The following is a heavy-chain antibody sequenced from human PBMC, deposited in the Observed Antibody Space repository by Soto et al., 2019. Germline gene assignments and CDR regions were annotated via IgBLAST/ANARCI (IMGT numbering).Heavy chain of an antibody. D-gene: IGHD1-20*01. CDR2: ISNSGNTI. Sequence: GSLRLSCVASGFVFKNYEMNWVRQAPGKGLEWISYISNSGNTIYVADSMRGRFTISRDNAKNSLFLQMNSLRADDTAVYYCARDIDNRDYYYGLDVWDQGTTVTVSS. CDR1: GFVFKNYE. J-gene: IGHJ6*02. CDR3: ARDIDNRDYYYGLDV. V-gene: IGHV3-48*03.